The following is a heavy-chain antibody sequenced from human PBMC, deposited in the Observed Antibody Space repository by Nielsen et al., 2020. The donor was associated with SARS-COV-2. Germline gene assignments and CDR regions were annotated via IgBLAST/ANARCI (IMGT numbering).Heavy chain of an antibody. CDR3: AKPPEYDAFDI. CDR2: ISWNSGSI. D-gene: IGHD6-6*01. V-gene: IGHV3-9*01. J-gene: IGHJ3*02. Sequence: SLKISCAASGFTFDDYAMHWVRQAPGKGLEWVSGISWNSGSIGYADSVKGRFTISRDNAKNSLYLQMNSLRAEDTALYYCAKPPEYDAFDIWGQGTMVTVPS. CDR1: GFTFDDYA.